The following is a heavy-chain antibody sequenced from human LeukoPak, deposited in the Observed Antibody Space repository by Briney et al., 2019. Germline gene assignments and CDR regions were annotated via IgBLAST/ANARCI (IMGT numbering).Heavy chain of an antibody. Sequence: GGSLRLSCAASGFTFSSYEMTWVRQAPGKGLEWVSYISSSGSTIYYADSAKGRFTISRDNAKNSLYLQMNSLRAEDTAVYYCAAGVTGGFDYWGQGTLVTVSS. V-gene: IGHV3-48*03. CDR3: AAGVTGGFDY. J-gene: IGHJ4*02. CDR2: ISSSGSTI. CDR1: GFTFSSYE. D-gene: IGHD2-21*02.